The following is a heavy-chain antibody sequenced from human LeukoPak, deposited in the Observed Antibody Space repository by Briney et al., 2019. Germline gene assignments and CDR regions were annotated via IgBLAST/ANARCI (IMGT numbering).Heavy chain of an antibody. CDR2: IIAILDLA. D-gene: IGHD3-10*01. CDR1: GGTFTSYD. Sequence: SVKVSCNASGGTFTSYDISWGRQAPGQGREWRGRIIAILDLANYAQKVQGRVTITAAKSRSTAYMELSSLRSEDTAVYYCARLSITMVRGGMKDDYYFGMDGWGQGTTVTVSS. V-gene: IGHV1-69*04. J-gene: IGHJ6*02. CDR3: ARLSITMVRGGMKDDYYFGMDG.